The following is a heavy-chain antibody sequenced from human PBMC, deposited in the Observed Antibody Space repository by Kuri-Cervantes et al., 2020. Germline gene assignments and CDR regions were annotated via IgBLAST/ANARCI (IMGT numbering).Heavy chain of an antibody. CDR1: GFTFDDYA. CDR2: ISWNSGSI. J-gene: IGHJ4*02. CDR3: AKDSQYNWNYLHFDY. Sequence: SLRLSCAASGFTFDDYAMHWVRQAPEKGLEWVSGISWNSGSIGYADSVKGRFTISRDNAKNSLYLQMNNLRAEDTALYYCAKDSQYNWNYLHFDYWGQGTLVTVSS. D-gene: IGHD1-7*01. V-gene: IGHV3-9*01.